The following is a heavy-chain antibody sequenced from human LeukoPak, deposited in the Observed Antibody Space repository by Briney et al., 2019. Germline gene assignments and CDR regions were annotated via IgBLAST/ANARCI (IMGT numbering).Heavy chain of an antibody. J-gene: IGHJ6*03. D-gene: IGHD3-3*01. Sequence: GGSLRLSCAASGFTFSSYWMHWVRQAPGKGLVWVSRIKGDGSITSYADSVKGRFTISRDNSKNTLYLQMNSLRAEDTAVYYCASGLRFLEWFKDYYYMDVWGKGTTVTVSS. CDR1: GFTFSSYW. V-gene: IGHV3-74*01. CDR3: ASGLRFLEWFKDYYYMDV. CDR2: IKGDGSIT.